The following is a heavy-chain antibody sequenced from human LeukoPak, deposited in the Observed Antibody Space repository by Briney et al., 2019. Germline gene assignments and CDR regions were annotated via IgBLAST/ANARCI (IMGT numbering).Heavy chain of an antibody. CDR3: ARIESGGIPFNC. J-gene: IGHJ4*02. CDR1: GFTFSNYW. D-gene: IGHD2-15*01. Sequence: GGSLRLSCAASGFTFSNYWMTWVRQAPGKGLEWVANIKRDGSEKYYVDSVKGRFTISRDSAKNSLYLQMNSLRAEDTAVYYCARIESGGIPFNCWGQGTLVTVSS. V-gene: IGHV3-7*01. CDR2: IKRDGSEK.